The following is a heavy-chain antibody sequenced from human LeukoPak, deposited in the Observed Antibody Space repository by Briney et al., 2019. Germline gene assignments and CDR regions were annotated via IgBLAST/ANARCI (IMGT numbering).Heavy chain of an antibody. CDR2: ISSSSTYI. CDR3: ARDQGGSDPYYFDS. J-gene: IGHJ4*02. D-gene: IGHD1-26*01. Sequence: GGSLRLSCAASGFTFSSYNMNWVRQAPGKGLEWVSSISSSSTYIYYADSVKGRFTISRDNAKKSLYLQMNSLRAEDTAVYYCARDQGGSDPYYFDSWGQGTLVTVSS. V-gene: IGHV3-21*01. CDR1: GFTFSSYN.